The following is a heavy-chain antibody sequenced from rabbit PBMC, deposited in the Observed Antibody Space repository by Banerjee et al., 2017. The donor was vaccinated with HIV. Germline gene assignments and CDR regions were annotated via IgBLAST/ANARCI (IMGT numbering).Heavy chain of an antibody. CDR3: ARGGGSSDWAFNL. V-gene: IGHV1S40*01. Sequence: QSLEESGGDLVKPGASLTLTCTASGLDFSSSYYMCWVRQAPGKGLEWIACIYTGSSGTYYASWAKGRFTISLDNAQNTVFLQMTSLTAADTATYFCARGGGSSDWAFNLWGPGTLVTVS. J-gene: IGHJ4*01. CDR2: IYTGSSGT. CDR1: GLDFSSSYY. D-gene: IGHD8-1*01.